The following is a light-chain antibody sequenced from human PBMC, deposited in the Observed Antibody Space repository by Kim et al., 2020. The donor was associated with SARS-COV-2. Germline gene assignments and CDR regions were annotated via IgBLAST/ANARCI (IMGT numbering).Light chain of an antibody. J-gene: IGLJ3*02. CDR1: SNNVGGQG. Sequence: QTAARSCVGNSNNVGGQGAAWQQQHQGHPPKLLCYKNNNRPSGISERLSASRSRHTDSLTITALRPEDEADYYCSAWDSSLSAWVLGGGTQLTVL. CDR2: KNN. V-gene: IGLV10-54*01. CDR3: SAWDSSLSAWV.